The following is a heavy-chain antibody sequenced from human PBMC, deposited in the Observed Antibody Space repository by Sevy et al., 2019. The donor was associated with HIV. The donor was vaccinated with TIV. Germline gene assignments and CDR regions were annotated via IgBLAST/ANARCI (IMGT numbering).Heavy chain of an antibody. CDR2: ISSSSSTI. D-gene: IGHD3-22*01. V-gene: IGHV3-48*01. J-gene: IGHJ6*02. CDR1: GFTFSSYS. Sequence: GGSLRLSCAASGFTFSSYSMNWVRQAPGKGLEWVSYISSSSSTIYYADSVKGRFTISRDNAKNSLYLQMNSLRAEDTAVYYCTTHPSLSFAMMVVAEAGMDVWGQGTTVTVSS. CDR3: TTHPSLSFAMMVVAEAGMDV.